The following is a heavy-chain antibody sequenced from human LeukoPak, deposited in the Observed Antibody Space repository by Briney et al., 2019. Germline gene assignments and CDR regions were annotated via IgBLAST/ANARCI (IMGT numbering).Heavy chain of an antibody. CDR3: ATDRSSGWYLGY. D-gene: IGHD6-19*01. CDR1: GYTLTELS. V-gene: IGHV1-24*01. J-gene: IGHJ4*02. Sequence: VASVKVSCTVSGYTLTELSMHWVRQAPGKGLEWMGGFDPEDGETIYAQKFQGRVTMTEDTSTDTAYMELSSLRSEDTAVYYCATDRSSGWYLGYWGQGTLVTVSS. CDR2: FDPEDGET.